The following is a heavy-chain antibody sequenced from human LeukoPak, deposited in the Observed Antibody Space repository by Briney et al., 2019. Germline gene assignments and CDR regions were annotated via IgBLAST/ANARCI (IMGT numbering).Heavy chain of an antibody. CDR2: ISGSGGST. CDR1: GFTFSSYA. D-gene: IGHD3-22*01. V-gene: IGHV3-23*01. CDR3: AKGAASYYYDSSGYPI. Sequence: PGGSLRLSCAASGFTFSSYAMSWVRQAPGKGLEWVSAISGSGGSTYYADSVKGRFTISRDNSKNTLHLQMNSLRAEDTAVYYCAKGAASYYYDSSGYPIWGQGTMVTVSS. J-gene: IGHJ3*02.